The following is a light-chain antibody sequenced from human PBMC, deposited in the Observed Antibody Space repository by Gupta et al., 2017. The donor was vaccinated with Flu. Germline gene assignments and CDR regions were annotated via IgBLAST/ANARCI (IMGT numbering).Light chain of an antibody. CDR2: KAS. CDR3: QHYDSSPWT. CDR1: QSIDIW. V-gene: IGKV1-5*03. Sequence: DIQMTQSPSTLSASVGDRVTITCRASQSIDIWLAWFQKKPGKAPKPLIYKASRLEAGVPSRFRGRGSWTEFSLTITRRQPDDFATYYCQHYDSSPWTFGQGTKVEI. J-gene: IGKJ1*01.